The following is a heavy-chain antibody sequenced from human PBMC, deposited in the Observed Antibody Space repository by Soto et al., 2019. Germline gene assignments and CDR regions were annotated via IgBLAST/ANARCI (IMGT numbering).Heavy chain of an antibody. CDR1: GYTFTSYG. D-gene: IGHD6-13*01. CDR3: ARGGIAAARWLLDCWFDP. J-gene: IGHJ5*02. Sequence: GASVKVSCKASGYTFTSYGIGWVRQAPGQGLEWMGWISAYNGNTNYAQKLQGRVTMTTDTSTSTAYTELRSLRSDDTAVYYCARGGIAAARWLLDCWFDPWGQGTLVNVSS. CDR2: ISAYNGNT. V-gene: IGHV1-18*01.